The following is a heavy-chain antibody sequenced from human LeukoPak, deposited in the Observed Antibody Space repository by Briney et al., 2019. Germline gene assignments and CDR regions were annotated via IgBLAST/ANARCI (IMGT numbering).Heavy chain of an antibody. D-gene: IGHD3-22*01. CDR1: GFTFSSYS. CDR3: ARDMYYDSSGSTYYYYGMDV. V-gene: IGHV3-21*01. Sequence: SGGSLRLSCAASGFTFSSYSMNWVRQAPGKGLEWVSSISSSSSYIYYADSVKGRFTISRDNAKNSLYLQMNSLRAEDTAVYYCARDMYYDSSGSTYYYYGMDVWGQGTTVTVSS. J-gene: IGHJ6*02. CDR2: ISSSSSYI.